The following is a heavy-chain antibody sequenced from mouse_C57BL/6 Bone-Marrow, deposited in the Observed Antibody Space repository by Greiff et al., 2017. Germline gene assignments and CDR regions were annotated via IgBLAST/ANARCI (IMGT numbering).Heavy chain of an antibody. J-gene: IGHJ2*01. CDR1: GFSLTSYG. D-gene: IGHD3-2*02. CDR2: IWSDGST. Sequence: VKLQESGPGLVAPSQSLSITCTVSGFSLTSYGVHWVRQPPGKGLEWLVVIWSDGSTNYNSAPKSRLSISKDTSKSHVFLKMNTLQTDDTAMYYCARIDSSVSFDDWVKGTTLPVSS. CDR3: ARIDSSVSFDD. V-gene: IGHV2-6*03.